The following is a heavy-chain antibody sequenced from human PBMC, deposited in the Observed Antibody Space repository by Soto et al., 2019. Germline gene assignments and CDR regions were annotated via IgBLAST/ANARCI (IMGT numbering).Heavy chain of an antibody. CDR3: ARGAYGDYVVYYYGMDV. D-gene: IGHD4-17*01. J-gene: IGHJ6*02. CDR2: ISAYNGNT. V-gene: IGHV1-18*04. Sequence: ASVKVSCKASGYTFTSYYMHWVRQAPGQGLEWMGWISAYNGNTNYAQKLQGRVTMTTDTSTSTAYMELRSLRSDDTAVYYCARGAYGDYVVYYYGMDVWGQGTTVTVSS. CDR1: GYTFTSYY.